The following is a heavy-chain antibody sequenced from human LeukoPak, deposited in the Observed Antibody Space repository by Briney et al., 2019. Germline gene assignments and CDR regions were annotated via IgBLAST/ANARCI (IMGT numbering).Heavy chain of an antibody. CDR1: GFTLSSYW. Sequence: GGSLRLSCAASGFTLSSYWMHWVCQAPGKGLVWVSRINTDGSSTTYVDSVKGRLTISRDNAKNTLYLQMNSLRAEDTAVYYCARELSREKDYWGQGTLVTVSS. D-gene: IGHD3-16*02. J-gene: IGHJ4*02. CDR3: ARELSREKDY. CDR2: INTDGSST. V-gene: IGHV3-74*01.